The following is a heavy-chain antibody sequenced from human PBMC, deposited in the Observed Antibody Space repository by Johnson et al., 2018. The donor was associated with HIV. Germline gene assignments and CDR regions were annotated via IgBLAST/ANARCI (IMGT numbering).Heavy chain of an antibody. Sequence: VQLVESGGGLVKPGGSLRLSCAASGFTFSSYAMSWVRQAPGKGLEWVSAISGSGGSTYYADSVKGRFTSSRDNSKNTLYLQMNSLRAGDTAVYYCARAGGYSRDAFDIWGQGTMVTVSS. J-gene: IGHJ3*02. CDR3: ARAGGYSRDAFDI. D-gene: IGHD5-18*01. CDR1: GFTFSSYA. V-gene: IGHV3-23*04. CDR2: ISGSGGST.